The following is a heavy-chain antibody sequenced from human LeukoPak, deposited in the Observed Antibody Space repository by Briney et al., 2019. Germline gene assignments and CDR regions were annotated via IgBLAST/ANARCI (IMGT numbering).Heavy chain of an antibody. CDR2: IKQDGSEK. Sequence: GGSLRLSCAASGFTFSSYWMSWVRQAPGKGLEWVANIKQDGSEKYYVDSVKGRFTISRDNAKNSLYLQMNSLRAEDTAVYYCARGGLDVDTAMAAYYYYYMDVWGKGTTVTISS. CDR1: GFTFSSYW. CDR3: ARGGLDVDTAMAAYYYYYMDV. V-gene: IGHV3-7*04. J-gene: IGHJ6*03. D-gene: IGHD5-18*01.